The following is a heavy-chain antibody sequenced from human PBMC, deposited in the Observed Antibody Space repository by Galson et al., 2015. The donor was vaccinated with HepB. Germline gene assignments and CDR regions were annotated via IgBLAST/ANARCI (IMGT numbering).Heavy chain of an antibody. D-gene: IGHD5-18*01. CDR2: ISGSGGST. Sequence: SLRLSCAASGFTFSSYAMSWVRQAPGKGLEWVSAISGSGGSTYYADSVKGRFTISRDNSKNTLYLQMNSLRAEDTAVYYCAKVYVGSYGTKDYWGQGTLVTVSS. CDR1: GFTFSSYA. CDR3: AKVYVGSYGTKDY. V-gene: IGHV3-23*01. J-gene: IGHJ4*02.